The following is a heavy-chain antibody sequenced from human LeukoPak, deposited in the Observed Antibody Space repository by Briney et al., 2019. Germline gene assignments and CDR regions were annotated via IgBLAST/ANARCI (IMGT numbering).Heavy chain of an antibody. J-gene: IGHJ5*02. CDR3: AREKEQHHWVPEHSGFDP. V-gene: IGHV4-34*01. CDR2: INHSGST. CDR1: GGSFSGYY. D-gene: IGHD6-13*01. Sequence: SETLSLTCAVYGGSFSGYYWSWIRQPPGKGLEWIGEINHSGSTNYNPSLKSRVTISVDTSKNQFSLKLSSVTAADTAVYYCAREKEQHHWVPEHSGFDPWGQGTLVTVSS.